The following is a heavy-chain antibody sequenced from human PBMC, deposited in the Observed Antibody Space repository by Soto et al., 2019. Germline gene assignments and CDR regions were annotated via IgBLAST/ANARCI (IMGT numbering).Heavy chain of an antibody. D-gene: IGHD5-18*01. V-gene: IGHV4-59*01. CDR2: IYYSGST. CDR1: VGSISSYY. J-gene: IGHJ4*02. Sequence: SETLSLSCTVSVGSISSYYWSWIRQPPGKGLEWIGYIYYSGSTNYNPSLKSRVTISVDTSKNQFSLKLSSVTAADTAVYYCARGIVGYSYGAFDYWGQGTLVTVSS. CDR3: ARGIVGYSYGAFDY.